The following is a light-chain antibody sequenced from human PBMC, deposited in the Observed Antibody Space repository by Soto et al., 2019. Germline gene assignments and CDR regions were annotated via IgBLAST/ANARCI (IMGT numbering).Light chain of an antibody. CDR3: QQYNNWLWT. J-gene: IGKJ1*01. Sequence: EIKMTQFPATLSVSAGERATLSCRASQSVSTNSAWYQQKPGQAPRPLIYGASTRATGMPARFSGSGSGTDFALTISSLQSEDSAIYYCQQYNNWLWTFGQGTKVEIK. CDR2: GAS. V-gene: IGKV3-15*01. CDR1: QSVSTN.